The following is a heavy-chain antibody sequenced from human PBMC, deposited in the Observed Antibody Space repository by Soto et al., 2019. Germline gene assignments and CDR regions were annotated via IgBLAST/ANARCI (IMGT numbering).Heavy chain of an antibody. D-gene: IGHD2-8*01. J-gene: IGHJ4*02. CDR1: GYSVLRYG. Sequence: QVQLLQSGPEGKKPGASVKVSCTASGYSVLRYGFSWVRQAPGQGLEWMGYINTETGNTFYAQRRQGRVTMATNISTHPASMELRRLTSDDTAVYFCVRDRPNSNLDFWGQRTMITISS. CDR2: INTETGNT. CDR3: VRDRPNSNLDF. V-gene: IGHV1-18*01.